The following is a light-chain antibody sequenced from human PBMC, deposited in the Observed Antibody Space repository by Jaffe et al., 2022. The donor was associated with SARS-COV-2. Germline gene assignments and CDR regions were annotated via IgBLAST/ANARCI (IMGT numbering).Light chain of an antibody. V-gene: IGLV1-40*01. CDR3: QSYDSSLSGYV. CDR2: GNS. CDR1: RSNIGAGFD. Sequence: QSVLTQPPSVSGAPGQRVTISCTGSRSNIGAGFDVHWYQQLPGTAPKLLIFGNSNRPSGVPNRFSGSKSATAASLAITGLQAEDEAGYYCQSYDSSLSGYVFGTGTMVTVL. J-gene: IGLJ1*01.